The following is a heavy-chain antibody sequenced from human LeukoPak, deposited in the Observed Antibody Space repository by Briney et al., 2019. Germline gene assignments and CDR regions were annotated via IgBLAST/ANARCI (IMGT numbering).Heavy chain of an antibody. Sequence: SETLSLTCTVSGGSISSSSYYWGWIRQPPGKGLEWIGSIYYSGSTYYNPSLKSRVTISVDTSKNQFSLKLSSVTAADTAVYYCARVFDSGSQAYFYYMDVWGKGTTVIISS. J-gene: IGHJ6*03. CDR2: IYYSGST. CDR3: ARVFDSGSQAYFYYMDV. V-gene: IGHV4-39*01. D-gene: IGHD3-10*01. CDR1: GGSISSSSYY.